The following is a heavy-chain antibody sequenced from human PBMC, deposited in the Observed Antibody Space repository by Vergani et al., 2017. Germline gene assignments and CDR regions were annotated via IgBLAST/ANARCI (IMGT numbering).Heavy chain of an antibody. CDR2: IRNKAYGGTT. J-gene: IGHJ4*02. CDR1: GFSFGEYA. CDR3: SRGRGYSFGYSDY. Sequence: EVQLVESGGGLVPPGRSLRLSCAAPGFSFGEYAMTWVRPAPGKGMEWVAFIRNKAYGGTTEYAASVKGRFTISRDESKRLAYLQLSGLKTEDTAVYFCSRGRGYSFGYSDYWGQGTLVTVSS. D-gene: IGHD5-18*01. V-gene: IGHV3-49*04.